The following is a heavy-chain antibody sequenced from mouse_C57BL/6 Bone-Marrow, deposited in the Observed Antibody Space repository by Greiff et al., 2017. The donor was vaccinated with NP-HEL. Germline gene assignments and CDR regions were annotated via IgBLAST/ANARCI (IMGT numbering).Heavy chain of an antibody. J-gene: IGHJ2*01. CDR2: ISYDGSN. D-gene: IGHD2-10*02. Sequence: ESGPGLVKPSQSLSLTCSVTGYSITSGYYWNWIRRFPGNKLEWVGSISYDGSNNYSPSLKNRISITRDPSKNQFFLKLNSVTAEDTATDYCARAYGNYLDYWGQGTTLTVSS. CDR1: GYSITSGYY. V-gene: IGHV3-6*01. CDR3: ARAYGNYLDY.